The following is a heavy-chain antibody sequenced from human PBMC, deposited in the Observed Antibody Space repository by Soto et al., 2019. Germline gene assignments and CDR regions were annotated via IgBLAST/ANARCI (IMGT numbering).Heavy chain of an antibody. CDR3: ARSEEDSDYYYYGLDV. CDR2: TYYRSRWYS. V-gene: IGHV6-1*01. CDR1: GDSVSSSSVA. J-gene: IGHJ6*02. Sequence: QTLSLTCVISGDSVSSSSVAWNWVRQSPSRGLEWLGRTYYRSRWYSDFAVSVRGRIVINADTSKNQFSLQLNSVTPEDTAVYFCARSEEDSDYYYYGLDVWGQGTTVTVSS. D-gene: IGHD2-15*01.